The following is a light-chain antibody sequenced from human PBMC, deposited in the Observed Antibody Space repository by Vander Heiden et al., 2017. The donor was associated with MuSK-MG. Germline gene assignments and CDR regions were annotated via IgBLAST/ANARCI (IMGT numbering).Light chain of an antibody. J-gene: IGKJ2*01. CDR2: GAS. Sequence: EIVMTQSPATLSVSPGERATLSCRASQSVSSNLAWYQQKPGQAPRLLIYGASTRATGIPARFSGSGSGTEFTLTISSLQSEDFAVYYWQQYNNWHTFGQGTKLEIK. CDR1: QSVSSN. CDR3: QQYNNWHT. V-gene: IGKV3D-15*01.